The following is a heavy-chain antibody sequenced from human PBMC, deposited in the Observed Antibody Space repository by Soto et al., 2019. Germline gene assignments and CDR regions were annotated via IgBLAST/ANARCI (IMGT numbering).Heavy chain of an antibody. Sequence: PGGSLRLSCAASGFTFSSYAMSWVRQAPGKGLEWVSAISGSGGSTYYADSVKGRFTISRDNSKNTLYLQMSSLRAEDTAVYYCAYSPGNSSQPTRAFDIWGQGTMFTVSS. CDR3: AYSPGNSSQPTRAFDI. J-gene: IGHJ3*02. D-gene: IGHD1-1*01. V-gene: IGHV3-23*01. CDR1: GFTFSSYA. CDR2: ISGSGGST.